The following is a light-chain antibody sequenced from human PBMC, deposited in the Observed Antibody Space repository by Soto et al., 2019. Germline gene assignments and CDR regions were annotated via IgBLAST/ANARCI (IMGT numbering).Light chain of an antibody. Sequence: QSVLTQPASVSGSPGQSITISCTGTSCDVGGYNYVSWYQQHPGKVPKLMIYDVSNRPSGVSNRFSGSKSGNTASLTISGLQGEDEADYYCSSYTSSSTYVFGTGTKVTV. V-gene: IGLV2-14*01. CDR2: DVS. J-gene: IGLJ1*01. CDR1: SCDVGGYNY. CDR3: SSYTSSSTYV.